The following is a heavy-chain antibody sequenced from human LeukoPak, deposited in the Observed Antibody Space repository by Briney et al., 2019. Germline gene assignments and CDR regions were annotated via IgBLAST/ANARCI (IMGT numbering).Heavy chain of an antibody. V-gene: IGHV1-18*04. Sequence: ASVKVSCKTSGYSFTNYVVGWVRQAPGQGPEWMGWISGENGNTNYAQKFQARFTMTTDTSTGTAYMELRSLRSDDTAVYYCARWGVHGTTTYCFDSWGQGSQVTVSS. CDR3: ARWGVHGTTTYCFDS. D-gene: IGHD2/OR15-2a*01. CDR2: ISGENGNT. CDR1: GYSFTNYV. J-gene: IGHJ4*02.